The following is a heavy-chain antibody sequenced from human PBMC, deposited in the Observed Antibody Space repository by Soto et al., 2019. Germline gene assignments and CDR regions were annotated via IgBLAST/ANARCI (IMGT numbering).Heavy chain of an antibody. D-gene: IGHD6-6*01. J-gene: IGHJ6*02. Sequence: GGSLRLSCAASGFTFSSYAMHWVRQAPGKGLEWVAVISYDGRNKYYADSVKGRFTISGDNSKNTLYLQMNSLRAEDTAVYYCARDTRSRDYYYYGMDVWVRGSTATVSS. CDR2: ISYDGRNK. CDR1: GFTFSSYA. V-gene: IGHV3-30-3*01. CDR3: ARDTRSRDYYYYGMDV.